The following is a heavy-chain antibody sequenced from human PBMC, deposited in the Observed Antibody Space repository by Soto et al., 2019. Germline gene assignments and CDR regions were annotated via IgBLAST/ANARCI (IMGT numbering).Heavy chain of an antibody. J-gene: IGHJ6*02. CDR2: IYYSGST. Sequence: SETLSLTCTVSGGSISSSSYYWGWIRQPPGKGLEWIGSIYYSGSTYYNPSLKSRVTISVDTSKNQFSLKLSTVTAADTAVYYCARQASYDFWSGYYYYYYGMDVWGQGTTVTVSS. D-gene: IGHD3-3*01. CDR1: GGSISSSSYY. V-gene: IGHV4-39*01. CDR3: ARQASYDFWSGYYYYYYGMDV.